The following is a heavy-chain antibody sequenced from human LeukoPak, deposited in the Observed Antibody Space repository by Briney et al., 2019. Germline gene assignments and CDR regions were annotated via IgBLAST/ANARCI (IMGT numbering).Heavy chain of an antibody. CDR1: GFTFSSYA. J-gene: IGHJ4*02. CDR2: ISGSGSNT. V-gene: IGHV3-23*01. CDR3: AKGTYDSRGHFDY. Sequence: GGSLRLSCAASGFTFSSYAMTWVRQAPGKGLERVSGISGSGSNTYYADSVKGRFTISRDNSKNTLYLQMNSLRAEDTAAYYCAKGTYDSRGHFDYWGQGTLVSVSS. D-gene: IGHD3-22*01.